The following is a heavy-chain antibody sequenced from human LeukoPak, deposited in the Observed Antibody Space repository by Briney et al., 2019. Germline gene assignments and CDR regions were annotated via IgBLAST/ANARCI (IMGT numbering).Heavy chain of an antibody. V-gene: IGHV3-23*01. J-gene: IGHJ4*02. D-gene: IGHD3-22*01. CDR3: AKDPTDFDSSGQTYFDY. Sequence: GGSLRLSCAASGFTFSSCAMNWVRQAPGKGLEWVSGISGSGGITHYADSVRGRFTISRDNSKNTLYLQMNSLRAEDTAVYYCAKDPTDFDSSGQTYFDYWGQGTLVTVSS. CDR2: ISGSGGIT. CDR1: GFTFSSCA.